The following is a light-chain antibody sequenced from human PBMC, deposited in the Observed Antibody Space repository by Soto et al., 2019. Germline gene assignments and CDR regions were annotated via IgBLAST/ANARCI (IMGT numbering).Light chain of an antibody. J-gene: IGKJ2*01. CDR1: QNVHIN. Sequence: TVMTQSPAPLSVSPGDTATLSCRSSQNVHINLAWYQQKPGQAPTLLIYGVSARAPGVPARFSGTGSGTEFTLTIRNLQSDDFCVYYCQQYETWPRTFGQGTKVAIQ. CDR3: QQYETWPRT. CDR2: GVS. V-gene: IGKV3-15*01.